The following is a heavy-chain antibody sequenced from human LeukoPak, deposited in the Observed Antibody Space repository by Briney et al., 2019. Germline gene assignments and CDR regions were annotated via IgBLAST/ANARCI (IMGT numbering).Heavy chain of an antibody. CDR3: AKRSLSGTWFFDL. D-gene: IGHD3-3*01. CDR2: ISDNGAGT. J-gene: IGHJ2*01. Sequence: GGSLRLSCAASGFTYSRYAMSWVRQAPGKGLEWVSSISDNGAGTFYADSVKGRFTISRDNSDKTLYLQMNSLRAEDTAVYYCAKRSLSGTWFFDLWGRGTLVIVSS. V-gene: IGHV3-23*01. CDR1: GFTYSRYA.